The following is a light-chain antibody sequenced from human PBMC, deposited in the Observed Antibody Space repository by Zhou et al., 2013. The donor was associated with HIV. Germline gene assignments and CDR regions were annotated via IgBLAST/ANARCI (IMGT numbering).Light chain of an antibody. Sequence: NFMLTQPHSVSESPGKTVTISCTRSSGKIASNYVQWYQQRPGSSPIVVIYEDNLRPSGVPDRFSGSINSSSNSASLTISGLETEDDADYYCQSFDRGNVYVFGTGTKVTVL. CDR2: EDN. CDR1: SGKIASNY. V-gene: IGLV6-57*01. CDR3: QSFDRGNVYV. J-gene: IGLJ1*01.